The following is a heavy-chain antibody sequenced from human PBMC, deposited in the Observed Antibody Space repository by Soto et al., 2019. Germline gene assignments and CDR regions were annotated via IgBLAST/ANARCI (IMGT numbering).Heavy chain of an antibody. V-gene: IGHV3-74*01. CDR2: INSDGSST. J-gene: IGHJ5*02. CDR1: GFTFSSYW. Sequence: GGSLRLSCGASGFTFSSYWMHWVRQAPGKGLLWVSRINSDGSSTSYADSVKGRFTISRDNAKNTLYLQMNSLRAEDTAVYYCARDHLHWFDPCGHGTLVTVSP. CDR3: ARDHLHWFDP.